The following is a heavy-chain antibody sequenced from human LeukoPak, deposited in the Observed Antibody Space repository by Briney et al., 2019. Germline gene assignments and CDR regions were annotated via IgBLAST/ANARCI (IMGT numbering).Heavy chain of an antibody. D-gene: IGHD6-13*01. CDR3: ASLTATTYSSSWYSDYWYFDL. V-gene: IGHV4-39*01. J-gene: IGHJ2*01. CDR1: GLSISNAW. CDR2: IYYSGST. Sequence: PGGSLRLSCAASGLSISNAWMSWVRQAPGKGLEWIGSIYYSGSTYYNPSLKSRVTISVDTSKNQFSLKLSSVTAADTAVYYCASLTATTYSSSWYSDYWYFDLWGRGTLVTVSS.